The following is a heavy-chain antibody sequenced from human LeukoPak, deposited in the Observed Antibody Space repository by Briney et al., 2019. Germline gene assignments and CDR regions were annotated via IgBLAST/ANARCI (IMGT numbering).Heavy chain of an antibody. CDR3: ARWVGGYSYGYDY. D-gene: IGHD5-18*01. CDR2: IYYSGST. Sequence: SETLSLTCTVSGFSISSGDYYWSWIRQPPGKGLECIGYIYYSGSTYYNPSLKSRVTISVDTSKNQFSLKLTSVTAADTAVYYCARWVGGYSYGYDYWGRGTLVTVSS. V-gene: IGHV4-30-4*01. J-gene: IGHJ4*02. CDR1: GFSISSGDYY.